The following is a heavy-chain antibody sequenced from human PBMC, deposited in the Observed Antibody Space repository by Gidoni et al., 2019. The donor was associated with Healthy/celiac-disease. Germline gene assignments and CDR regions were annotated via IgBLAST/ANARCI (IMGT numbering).Heavy chain of an antibody. CDR2: IYHSWST. J-gene: IGHJ3*02. CDR3: ATNGCDDNPCPRDI. Sequence: QVQLQESGPGLVKPSETLSLTCTVSGYSLSSGYYWGWFRQPPGKGLEWIGSIYHSWSTYYNPSLKSRVTISVDTSKNQFSLKLSSVTAADTAVYYCATNGCDDNPCPRDIWGQGTMVTVSS. CDR1: GYSLSSGYY. D-gene: IGHD3-22*01. V-gene: IGHV4-38-2*02.